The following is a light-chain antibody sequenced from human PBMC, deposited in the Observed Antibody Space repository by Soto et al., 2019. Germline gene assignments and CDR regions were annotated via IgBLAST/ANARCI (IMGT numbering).Light chain of an antibody. V-gene: IGKV3-15*01. CDR3: QQYNNWPPMYT. CDR1: QSVSSN. Sequence: EIVMTQSPATLSVSPGERDTLSCRASQSVSSNLAWYQQKPGQAPRLLIYGASTRAAGIPARFSGSGSGTEFTLTISSLQSEDFAVDYCQQYNNWPPMYTFGQGTKLEIK. CDR2: GAS. J-gene: IGKJ2*01.